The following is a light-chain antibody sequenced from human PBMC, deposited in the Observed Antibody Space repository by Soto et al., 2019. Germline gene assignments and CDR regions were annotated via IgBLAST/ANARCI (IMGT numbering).Light chain of an antibody. J-gene: IGLJ3*02. V-gene: IGLV1-51*02. CDR2: ESD. CDR1: SSNIGNNY. Sequence: QSVLTQPPSVSAAPGQKVTISCSGSSSNIGNNYVSWYQQLPGTAPKLLIYESDKRPSGIPDRFSGSKSGTSATLGITGLPTWDEADYYCGTWDSSLSAGVFGGGTKLTVL. CDR3: GTWDSSLSAGV.